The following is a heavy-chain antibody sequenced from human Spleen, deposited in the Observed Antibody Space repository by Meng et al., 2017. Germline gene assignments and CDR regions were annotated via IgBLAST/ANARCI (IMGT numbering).Heavy chain of an antibody. J-gene: IGHJ4*02. CDR1: GGSFSGYY. V-gene: IGHV4-34*01. CDR2: INHSGST. Sequence: QVQLQQWGAGLLKPSATLFPTCAVYGGSFSGYYWSWIRQPPGKGLEWIGEINHSGSTNYNPSLKSRVTISVDTSKNQFSLKLSSVTAADTAVYYCARARQTAMVVDYWGQGTLVTVSS. CDR3: ARARQTAMVVDY. D-gene: IGHD5-18*01.